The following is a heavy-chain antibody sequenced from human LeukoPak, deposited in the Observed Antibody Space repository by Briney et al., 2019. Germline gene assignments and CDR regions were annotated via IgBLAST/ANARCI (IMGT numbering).Heavy chain of an antibody. Sequence: SETLSLTCTVSGGSISSYYWSWIRQPPGKGLEWIGYIYYSGSTNYNPSLKSRVTISVDTSKNQFSLKLSSVTAADTAVYYCARDGAYGDYAAIWFDPWGQGTLVTVSS. J-gene: IGHJ5*02. CDR2: IYYSGST. D-gene: IGHD4-17*01. V-gene: IGHV4-59*01. CDR1: GGSISSYY. CDR3: ARDGAYGDYAAIWFDP.